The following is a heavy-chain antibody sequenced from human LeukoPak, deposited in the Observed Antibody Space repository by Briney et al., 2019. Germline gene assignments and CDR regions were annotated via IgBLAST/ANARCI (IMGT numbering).Heavy chain of an antibody. J-gene: IGHJ5*02. CDR1: GFTFSSYG. CDR2: IWYDGSNK. V-gene: IGHV3-33*01. CDR3: ARGRGSGPPWFDP. D-gene: IGHD3-16*01. Sequence: PGRSLRLSCAASGFTFSSYGMHWVRQAPGKGLEWVAVIWYDGSNKYYADSVKGRFTISRDNSKNTLYLQMNSLRAEDTAVYYCARGRGSGPPWFDPWGQGTLVTVSS.